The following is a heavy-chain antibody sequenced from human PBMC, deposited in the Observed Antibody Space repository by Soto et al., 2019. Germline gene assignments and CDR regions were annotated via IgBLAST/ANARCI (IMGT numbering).Heavy chain of an antibody. Sequence: QVQLQESGPGLVKPSQTLSLTCTVSGGCISSGGYYWSWIRQYPGKDLEWTGYISYSGSTYYNPSLTCRIPIPVDTSKHHFFLKLSSVTAADTAVYYYARDNYYTASNYNPSSAESLQHWGQGPLVVVSS. V-gene: IGHV4-31*03. CDR1: GGCISSGGYY. CDR2: ISYSGST. CDR3: ARDNYYTASNYNPSSAESLQH. J-gene: IGHJ1*01. D-gene: IGHD3-10*01.